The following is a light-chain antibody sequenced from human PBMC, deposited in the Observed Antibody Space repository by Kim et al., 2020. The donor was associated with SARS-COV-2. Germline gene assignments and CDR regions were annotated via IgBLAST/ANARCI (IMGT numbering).Light chain of an antibody. CDR3: QQSYSDSRT. CDR1: QSISSY. J-gene: IGKJ1*01. V-gene: IGKV1-39*01. CDR2: AAS. Sequence: DIQMTQSPSSLSASVGDRVTITCRTSQSISSYLNWYQQKPGKAPNLLIYAASNLQSGAPSRFSGTGSGTDFTLTISSLQPEDFATYYCQQSYSDSRTFGQGTKVDIK.